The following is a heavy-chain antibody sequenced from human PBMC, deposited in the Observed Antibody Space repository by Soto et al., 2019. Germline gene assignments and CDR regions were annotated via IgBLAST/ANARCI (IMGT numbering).Heavy chain of an antibody. V-gene: IGHV3-21*01. D-gene: IGHD2-2*01. CDR3: ASLHPPAAPNWFDP. J-gene: IGHJ5*02. CDR1: GFTFSSYS. Sequence: GWSLRLSFAASGFTFSSYSMNWVRQAPGKGLEWVSSISSSSSYIYYADSVKGRFTISRDNAKNSLYLQMNSLRAEDTAVYYCASLHPPAAPNWFDPWGQGTLVTVSS. CDR2: ISSSSSYI.